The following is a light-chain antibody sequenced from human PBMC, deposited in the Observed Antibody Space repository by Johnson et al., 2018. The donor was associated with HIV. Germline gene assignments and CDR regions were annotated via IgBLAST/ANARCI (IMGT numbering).Light chain of an antibody. CDR1: SSNIGSNT. J-gene: IGLJ1*01. V-gene: IGLV1-44*01. CDR3: AAWDDSLHGPYL. Sequence: QSALTQPPSASGTPVQRVTISCSGSSSNIGSNTVNWYQQLPGTAPKLLIYSNNQRPSGVPDRFSGSKSGTSASLPISGLTSEDEADDYCAAWDDSLHGPYLFGTGTKVTVL. CDR2: SNN.